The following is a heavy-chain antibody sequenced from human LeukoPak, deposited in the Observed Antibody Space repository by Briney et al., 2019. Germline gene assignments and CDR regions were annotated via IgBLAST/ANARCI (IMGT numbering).Heavy chain of an antibody. D-gene: IGHD4-17*01. V-gene: IGHV3-30*03. CDR1: GFTFSSYG. CDR2: ISYDGSNE. CDR3: ARDRLHYGEYEKTFDY. Sequence: GGSLRLSCAASGFTFSSYGMHWVRQAPGKGLEWVAVISYDGSNEYYADSVKGRFTISRDNAKNSLYLQMNSLRAEDTAVYYCARDRLHYGEYEKTFDYWGQGTLVSVSS. J-gene: IGHJ4*02.